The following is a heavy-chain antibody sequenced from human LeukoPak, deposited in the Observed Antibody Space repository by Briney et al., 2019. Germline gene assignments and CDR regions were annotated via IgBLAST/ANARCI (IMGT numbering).Heavy chain of an antibody. CDR3: ARRARGVAGTLMGGEFFDY. J-gene: IGHJ4*02. CDR1: GGSVSSGSYY. Sequence: SETLSLTCTVSGGSVSSGSYYWGWLRQPPGKGLEWIGSIYYSGSTYYNPSLKSRVTISVDTSKNQFSLKLSSVTAADTAVYYCARRARGVAGTLMGGEFFDYWGQGTLVTVSS. V-gene: IGHV4-39*01. CDR2: IYYSGST. D-gene: IGHD6-19*01.